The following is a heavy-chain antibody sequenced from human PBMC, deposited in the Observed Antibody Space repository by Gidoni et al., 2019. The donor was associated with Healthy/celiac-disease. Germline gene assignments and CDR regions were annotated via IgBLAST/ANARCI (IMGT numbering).Heavy chain of an antibody. CDR2: IKSSSSYI. J-gene: IGHJ4*02. D-gene: IGHD3-22*01. Sequence: LQLVESGGGLVKPGWSLRCSCASSGCTFSSYSMSWVGQAPGKGLEWVSYIKSSSSYIYYADSVKRRFTISRDNAKNALYMQMHSLRAEDTAVYYCARESIRDSNDSSGPIDYWGQGTLVTVSS. CDR1: GCTFSSYS. CDR3: ARESIRDSNDSSGPIDY. V-gene: IGHV3-21*01.